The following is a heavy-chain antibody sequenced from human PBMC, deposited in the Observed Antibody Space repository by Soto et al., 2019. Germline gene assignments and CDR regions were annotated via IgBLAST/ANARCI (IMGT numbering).Heavy chain of an antibody. D-gene: IGHD2-2*01. CDR2: INPSGGST. CDR1: GYTFTSYY. J-gene: IGHJ6*02. CDR3: ARAGPIVVVQAAAYYYYGMDV. Sequence: GASVKVSCKASGYTFTSYYMHWVRQAPGQGLEWMGIINPSGGSTSYAQKFQGRVTMTRDTSTSTVYMELSSLRSEDTAVYYCARAGPIVVVQAAAYYYYGMDVWGQGTTVTVSS. V-gene: IGHV1-46*01.